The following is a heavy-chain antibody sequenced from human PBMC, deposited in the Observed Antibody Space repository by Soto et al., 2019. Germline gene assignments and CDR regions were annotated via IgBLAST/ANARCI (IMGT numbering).Heavy chain of an antibody. CDR1: GFTFSSYS. D-gene: IGHD3-22*01. V-gene: IGHV3-48*02. Sequence: EVQLVESGGGLVQPGGSLRLSCAASGFTFSSYSMNWVRQAPGKGLEWVSYISSSSTIYYADSVKGRFTISRDNAKNSLYLQMNSLRDEDTAVYYCARDSLIYDSSGYYYVDWGQGTLVTVSS. J-gene: IGHJ4*02. CDR3: ARDSLIYDSSGYYYVD. CDR2: ISSSSTI.